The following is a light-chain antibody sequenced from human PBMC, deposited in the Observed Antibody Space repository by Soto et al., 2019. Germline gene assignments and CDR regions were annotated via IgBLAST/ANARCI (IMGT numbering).Light chain of an antibody. J-gene: IGKJ2*01. CDR1: QSIRRW. CDR3: QQYNSYPYT. CDR2: EAS. Sequence: DIQMTQSPSTLSASVGVRVTITCRASQSIRRWVAWYQQKPGKAPNLLIYEASSLETGVPSRFSGSGSGTEFTLTISSLQPDDFETYYCQQYNSYPYTFGQGTKLEIK. V-gene: IGKV1-5*03.